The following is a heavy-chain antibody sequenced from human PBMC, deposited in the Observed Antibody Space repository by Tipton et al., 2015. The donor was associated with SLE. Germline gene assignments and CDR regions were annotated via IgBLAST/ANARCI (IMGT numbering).Heavy chain of an antibody. Sequence: SLRLSCAASGFTFSSYAMHWVRQAPGKGLEWVAVISYDGSNKYYADSVKGRFTISRDNSKNTLYLQMNSLRAEDTAVYYCARGGLRFLEWSKDYYYMDVWGKVTTVTVSS. D-gene: IGHD3-3*01. CDR2: ISYDGSNK. J-gene: IGHJ6*03. CDR1: GFTFSSYA. CDR3: ARGGLRFLEWSKDYYYMDV. V-gene: IGHV3-30*04.